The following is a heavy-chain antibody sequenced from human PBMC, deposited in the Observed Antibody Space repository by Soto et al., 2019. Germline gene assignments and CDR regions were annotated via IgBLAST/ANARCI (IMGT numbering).Heavy chain of an antibody. CDR1: GFTFSSYG. CDR2: ISYDGSNK. CDR3: AKDLYPDTAMAHGAFDI. V-gene: IGHV3-30*18. J-gene: IGHJ3*02. D-gene: IGHD5-18*01. Sequence: GGSLRLSCAASGFTFSSYGMHWVRQAPGKGLEWVAVISYDGSNKYYADSVKGRFTISRDNSKNTLYLQMNSLRAEDTAVYYCAKDLYPDTAMAHGAFDIWGQGTMVTVSS.